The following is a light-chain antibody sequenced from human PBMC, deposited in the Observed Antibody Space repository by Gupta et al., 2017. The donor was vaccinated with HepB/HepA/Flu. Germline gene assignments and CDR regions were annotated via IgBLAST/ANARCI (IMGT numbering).Light chain of an antibody. V-gene: IGKV3-20*01. CDR3: QQYGSSPWT. Sequence: EIVLTQSPGTLSLSPGERVTLSCRASQSVSSSYLAWYQKRPGQAPRLLIYGASSRATGISDRFSGSGSGTDFTLTISRLESEDFAVYYCQQYGSSPWTFGQGTKVEIK. J-gene: IGKJ1*01. CDR1: QSVSSSY. CDR2: GAS.